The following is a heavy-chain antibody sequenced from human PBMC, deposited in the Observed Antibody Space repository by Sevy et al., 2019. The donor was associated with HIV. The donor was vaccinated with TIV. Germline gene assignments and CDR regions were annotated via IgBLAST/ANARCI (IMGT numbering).Heavy chain of an antibody. V-gene: IGHV3-23*01. CDR3: AKMEGQLVSEYYFDY. CDR2: LFGGGHDA. Sequence: GGSLRLSCVASGFTFSDYAMSWVRQAPGKGLEWVSSLFGGGHDANYADSVKGRFIISRDNSRNTLSLQLNNLRAEDAAVYYCAKMEGQLVSEYYFDYWGQGILVTVSS. CDR1: GFTFSDYA. J-gene: IGHJ4*02. D-gene: IGHD6-13*01.